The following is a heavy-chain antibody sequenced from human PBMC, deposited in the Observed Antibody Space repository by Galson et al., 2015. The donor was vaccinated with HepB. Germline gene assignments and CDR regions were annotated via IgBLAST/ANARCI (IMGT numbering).Heavy chain of an antibody. CDR2: MNPNSGNT. Sequence: SVKVSCKASGYTFTSYDINWVRQATGQGLEWMGWMNPNSGNTGYAQKFQGRVTMTRNTSISTAYMELSSLRSEDTAVYYCARGGGDGYGFYYYYGMDVWGQGTTVTVSS. CDR1: GYTFTSYD. J-gene: IGHJ6*02. V-gene: IGHV1-8*01. D-gene: IGHD5-24*01. CDR3: ARGGGDGYGFYYYYGMDV.